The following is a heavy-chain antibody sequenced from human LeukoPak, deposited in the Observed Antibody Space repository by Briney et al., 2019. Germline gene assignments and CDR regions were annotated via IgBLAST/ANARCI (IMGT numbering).Heavy chain of an antibody. CDR1: GDSVSSNKW. V-gene: IGHV4-4*02. CDR3: ARDSGWHSDS. J-gene: IGHJ5*01. D-gene: IGHD6-19*01. CDR2: VYRSGTA. Sequence: SETLSLTCAVSGDSVSSNKWWHWVRQAPGKGLEWIGEVYRSGTANYNPSLKNRVTISVDKSKNQLSLNLRSVTAADTAVYYCARDSGWHSDSWGQGTLVTVSS.